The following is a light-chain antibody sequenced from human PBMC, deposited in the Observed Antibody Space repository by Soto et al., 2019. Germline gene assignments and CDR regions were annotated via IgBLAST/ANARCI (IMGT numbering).Light chain of an antibody. CDR3: RQYGSWPAT. J-gene: IGKJ1*01. Sequence: EIVLTQSPGTLSFSPGERATISCRASQSVSSSYLAWYQQKPGQAPRLLIYGASSRATGIPDRFTGSGSGKVLALTIASLDPEFFPFYYCRQYGSWPATFRRGT. V-gene: IGKV3-20*01. CDR2: GAS. CDR1: QSVSSSY.